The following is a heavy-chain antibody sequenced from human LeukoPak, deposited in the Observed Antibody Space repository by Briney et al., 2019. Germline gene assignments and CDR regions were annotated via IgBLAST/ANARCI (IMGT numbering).Heavy chain of an antibody. CDR2: IYYSGST. Sequence: SETLSLTCTVSGGSISSSSYYWGWIRQPPGKGLEWIGSIYYSGSTYYNPSLKSRVTISVDTSKNQFSLKLSSVTAADTAVYYCARMTRLRFLEWLCGYSYAATNQRPYYFDYWGQGTLVTVSS. D-gene: IGHD3-3*01. J-gene: IGHJ4*02. CDR3: ARMTRLRFLEWLCGYSYAATNQRPYYFDY. CDR1: GGSISSSSYY. V-gene: IGHV4-39*01.